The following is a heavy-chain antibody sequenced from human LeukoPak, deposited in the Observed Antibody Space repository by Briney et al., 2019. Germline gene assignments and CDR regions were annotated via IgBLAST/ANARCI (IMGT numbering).Heavy chain of an antibody. Sequence: SETLSLTCTVSGGSISSYYWSWIRQPPGKGLEWIGYIYTSGSTNCNPSLKSRVTISIDTSKNQFSLKLSSVTAADTAVYYCARRMVRGVIIFDAFDIWGQGTMVTVSS. J-gene: IGHJ3*02. CDR2: IYTSGST. CDR3: ARRMVRGVIIFDAFDI. CDR1: GGSISSYY. V-gene: IGHV4-4*09. D-gene: IGHD3-10*01.